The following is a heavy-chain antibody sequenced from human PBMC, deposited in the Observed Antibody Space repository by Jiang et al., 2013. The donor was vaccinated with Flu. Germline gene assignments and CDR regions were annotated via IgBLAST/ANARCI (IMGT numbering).Heavy chain of an antibody. V-gene: IGHV3-30*18. Sequence: KGLEWVAVISYDGSNKYYADSVKGRFTISRDNSKNTLYLQMNSLRAEDTAVYYCAKRSPKVWEMATTYFDYVGPTGTLVTVSS. J-gene: IGHJ4*01. D-gene: IGHD5-24*01. CDR2: ISYDGSNK. CDR3: AKRSPKVWEMATTYFDY.